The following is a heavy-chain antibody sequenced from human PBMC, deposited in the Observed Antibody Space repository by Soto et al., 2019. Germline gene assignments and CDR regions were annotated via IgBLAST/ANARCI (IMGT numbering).Heavy chain of an antibody. CDR2: IIPIFGTA. V-gene: IGHV1-69*06. J-gene: IGHJ6*02. CDR3: ARDRLDYYDSSGYYYEIYYYGMDV. CDR1: GGTFSSYA. D-gene: IGHD3-22*01. Sequence: SVKVSCKASGGTFSSYAISWVRQAPGQGLEWMGGIIPIFGTANYAQKFQGRVTITADKSTSTAYMELSSLRSEDTAVYYCARDRLDYYDSSGYYYEIYYYGMDVWGQGTTVTVSS.